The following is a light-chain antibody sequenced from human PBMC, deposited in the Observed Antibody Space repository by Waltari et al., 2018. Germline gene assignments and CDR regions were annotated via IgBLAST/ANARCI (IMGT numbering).Light chain of an antibody. CDR1: SFSLSSISS. CDR3: LLYMGSGIWV. V-gene: IGLV8-61*01. CDR2: QFS. J-gene: IGLJ3*02. Sequence: QTVVTQEPSLSVSPGGTVTLTCAFSSFSLSSISSARWYHQTPGPAPLTLIYQFSTRSLGVPDRFSGSTLEKKAALTITGAQADYEADYYCLLYMGSGIWVFGGGTKLTVI.